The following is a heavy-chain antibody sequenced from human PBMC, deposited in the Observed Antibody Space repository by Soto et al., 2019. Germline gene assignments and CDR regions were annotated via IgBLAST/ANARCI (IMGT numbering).Heavy chain of an antibody. Sequence: SETLSLTCTVSGGSFSPNYWSWIRQSPGKGLEWIGYIYYAGTTYYNPSLKSRVTISVDTSKSQFSLKLNSVTAADTAVYYCAREVLDYYGSASLNYGMDVWGQGTTVTVSS. D-gene: IGHD3-10*01. J-gene: IGHJ6*02. CDR1: GGSFSPNY. CDR3: AREVLDYYGSASLNYGMDV. CDR2: IYYAGTT. V-gene: IGHV4-59*06.